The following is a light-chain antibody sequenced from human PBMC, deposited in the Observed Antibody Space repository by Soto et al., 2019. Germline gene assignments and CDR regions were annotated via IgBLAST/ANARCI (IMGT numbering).Light chain of an antibody. J-gene: IGLJ2*01. CDR3: GTWDTSVSALV. CDR2: DND. CDR1: SSNIGSNY. Sequence: QSVLTQPPSVSAPPGQKVTISCSGSSSNIGSNYVSWYQQLPGTAPKLLIYDNDKRPSGIPDRFSGSKSGTSATLGITGLQTGDGTDYYCGTWDTSVSALVFGGGTKLTVL. V-gene: IGLV1-51*01.